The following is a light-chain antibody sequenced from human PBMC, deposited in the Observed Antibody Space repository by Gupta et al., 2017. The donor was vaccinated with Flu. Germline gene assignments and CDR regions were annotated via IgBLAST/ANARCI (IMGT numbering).Light chain of an antibody. Sequence: PATLSVSPGERATPSCRASQSIGSNLAWYQQKPGQAPRLLIYGASTRATGIPARFSGSGSGTEFTLAINSLQSEDFAVYYCHQYYTRPETFGLGTKVEIK. V-gene: IGKV3-15*01. CDR1: QSIGSN. CDR2: GAS. CDR3: HQYYTRPET. J-gene: IGKJ1*01.